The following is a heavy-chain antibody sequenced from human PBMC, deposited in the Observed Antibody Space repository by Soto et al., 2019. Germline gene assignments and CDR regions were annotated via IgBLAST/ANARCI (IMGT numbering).Heavy chain of an antibody. D-gene: IGHD2-15*01. V-gene: IGHV3-20*04. Sequence: EVQLVESGGGVVRPGGSLRLSCAASGSTFGDYGMSWVRQAPGKGLEWVSRINWNGGSTDYADSVKGRFTISRDNAKKSLYLQMNSLRAEDTAFYYCARERAHCVGGTCYTWGFDYWGRGALVTVSS. CDR2: INWNGGST. CDR1: GSTFGDYG. CDR3: ARERAHCVGGTCYTWGFDY. J-gene: IGHJ4*02.